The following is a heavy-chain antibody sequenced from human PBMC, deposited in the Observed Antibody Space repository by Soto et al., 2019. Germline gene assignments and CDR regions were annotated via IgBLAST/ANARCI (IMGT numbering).Heavy chain of an antibody. D-gene: IGHD3-16*01. Sequence: GSGPTLVNPTQTLTLTCTFSGFSLTSSGISVSWIRQSPGRALEWLALIDWDDDKYYNTSLKTRLTISRDTSKNQVVLTMTSMDPVDTATYYCARTHVAGAIMWYYFDFWGQGTLVTVSS. CDR1: GFSLTSSGIS. CDR3: ARTHVAGAIMWYYFDF. J-gene: IGHJ4*02. V-gene: IGHV2-70*01. CDR2: IDWDDDK.